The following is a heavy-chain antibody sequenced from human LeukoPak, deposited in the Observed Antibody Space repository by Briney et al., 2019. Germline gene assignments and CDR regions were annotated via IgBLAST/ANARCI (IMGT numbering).Heavy chain of an antibody. CDR3: AKDKGYSSSWPDAFDI. CDR1: GFTFSSYG. J-gene: IGHJ3*02. CDR2: IRYDGSNK. Sequence: QAGGSLRLSCVASGFTFSSYGMHWVRQAPGKGLEGVAFIRYDGSNKYYADSVKGRFTISRENSKNTLYLQMNSLRAEDTAVYYCAKDKGYSSSWPDAFDIWGQGTMVTVSS. V-gene: IGHV3-30*02. D-gene: IGHD6-13*01.